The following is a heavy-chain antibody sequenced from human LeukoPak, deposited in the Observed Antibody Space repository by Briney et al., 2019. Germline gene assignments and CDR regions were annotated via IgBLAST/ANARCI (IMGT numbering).Heavy chain of an antibody. CDR3: ARGYNIVVVPAAAYYFDY. CDR1: GFTFSSYW. J-gene: IGHJ4*02. D-gene: IGHD2-2*01. Sequence: GGSLRLSCAASGFTFSSYWMSWVRQAPGKGLEWVANIKQDGSEKYYVDSVKGRFTISRDNAKNSLYLQMNSLRAEDTAVYYCARGYNIVVVPAAAYYFDYWGQGTLVTVSS. CDR2: IKQDGSEK. V-gene: IGHV3-7*01.